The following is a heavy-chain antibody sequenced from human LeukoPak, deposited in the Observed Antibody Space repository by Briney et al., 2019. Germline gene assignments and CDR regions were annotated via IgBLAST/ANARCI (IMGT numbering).Heavy chain of an antibody. CDR3: TRDRSRGYVPYCGGDCYSDY. V-gene: IGHV3-49*04. Sequence: PGGSLRLSCAASGFTFSVYSMTWVRQAPGKVLEWVGFIRSKAYGGTTEYAASVKGRFTISRDDSKSIAYLQMNSLKTEDTAVYYCTRDRSRGYVPYCGGDCYSDYWGQGTLVTVSS. CDR1: GFTFSVYS. CDR2: IRSKAYGGTT. J-gene: IGHJ4*02. D-gene: IGHD2-21*02.